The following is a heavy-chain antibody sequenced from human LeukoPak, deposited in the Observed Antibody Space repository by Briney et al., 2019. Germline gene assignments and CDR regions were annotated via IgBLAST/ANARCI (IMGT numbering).Heavy chain of an antibody. CDR2: IESDGITI. D-gene: IGHD1-20*01. CDR1: GFTFSNYM. J-gene: IGHJ4*02. V-gene: IGHV3-74*01. Sequence: GGSLRLSCAASGFTFSNYMMHWVRQAPGKGLVWVSRIESDGITITYADSVKGRFTISRDNAKNTLYLQMNSLRAEDTAVYYCLRDLNWSLDQWGQGTLVTVSS. CDR3: LRDLNWSLDQ.